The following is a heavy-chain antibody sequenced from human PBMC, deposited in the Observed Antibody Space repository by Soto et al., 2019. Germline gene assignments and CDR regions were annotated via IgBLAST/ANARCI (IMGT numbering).Heavy chain of an antibody. J-gene: IGHJ3*02. CDR1: GGSFSGYY. CDR2: INHSGST. D-gene: IGHD2-15*01. CDR3: ASIPIVVVVAATPNAFDI. V-gene: IGHV4-34*01. Sequence: QVQLQQWGAGLLKPSETLSLTCAVYGGSFSGYYWSWIRQPPGKGLEWIGEINHSGSTNYNPSLKSRVTISVDTSKNQFSLRLSSVTAADTAVYYCASIPIVVVVAATPNAFDIWGQGTMVTVSS.